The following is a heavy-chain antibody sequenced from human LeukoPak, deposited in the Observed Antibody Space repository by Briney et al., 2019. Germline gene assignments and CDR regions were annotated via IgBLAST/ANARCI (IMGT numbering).Heavy chain of an antibody. CDR3: ARVKAAAYPPYDY. D-gene: IGHD6-13*01. CDR2: INPNSGGT. V-gene: IGHV1-2*02. CDR1: GYTFTGYY. Sequence: ASVKVSCKASGYTFTGYYIHWVRQAPGQGLEWMGWINPNSGGTNYAQKFQGRVTMTRDTSISTAYMELSRLRSDDTAVYYCARVKAAAYPPYDYWGQGTLVTVSS. J-gene: IGHJ4*02.